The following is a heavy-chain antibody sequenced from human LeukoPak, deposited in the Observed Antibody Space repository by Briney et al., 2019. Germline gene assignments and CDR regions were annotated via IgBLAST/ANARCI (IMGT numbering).Heavy chain of an antibody. V-gene: IGHV1-8*03. CDR1: GYTFTRND. Sequence: ASVKVSCKASGYTFTRNDINWVRQATGQRLEWMGWMDPNSGNTGYAQKFQGRITITRNTSISTAYMELSSLRSEDTAVYYCARDSITFGWFDPWGQGTLVTVSS. CDR3: ARDSITFGWFDP. D-gene: IGHD3-3*01. J-gene: IGHJ5*02. CDR2: MDPNSGNT.